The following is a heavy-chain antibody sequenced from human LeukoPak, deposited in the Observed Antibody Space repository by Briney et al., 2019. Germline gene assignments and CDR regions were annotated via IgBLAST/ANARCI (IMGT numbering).Heavy chain of an antibody. CDR3: ASGVAVRDY. J-gene: IGHJ4*02. D-gene: IGHD2-15*01. CDR1: GGSFSGYY. CDR2: INHSGST. Sequence: PSETLSLTCAVYGGSFSGYYWSWIRQPPGKGLEWIGEINHSGSTNYNPSLKSRVTISVDTSKNQLSLKLSSVTAADTAVYYCASGVAVRDYWGRGTLVTVSS. V-gene: IGHV4-34*01.